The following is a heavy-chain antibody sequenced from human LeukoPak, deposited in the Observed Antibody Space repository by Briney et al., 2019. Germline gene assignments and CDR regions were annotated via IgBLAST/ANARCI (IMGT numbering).Heavy chain of an antibody. V-gene: IGHV4-59*08. J-gene: IGHJ6*02. CDR2: IYYSGST. Sequence: SETLSLTCTVSGGSISSYYWSWIRQPPGKGLEWIGYIYYSGSTNYNPSLKSRVTISVDTSKNQFSLKLSSVTAADRAVYYCARHSTPSVWSGYYDYYYYYGMDVWGQGTTVTVSS. D-gene: IGHD3-3*01. CDR3: ARHSTPSVWSGYYDYYYYYGMDV. CDR1: GGSISSYY.